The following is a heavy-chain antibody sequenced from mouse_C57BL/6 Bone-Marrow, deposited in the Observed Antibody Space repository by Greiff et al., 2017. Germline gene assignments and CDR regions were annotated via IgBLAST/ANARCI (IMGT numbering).Heavy chain of an antibody. CDR3: ARRGTVEEGYCELDV. V-gene: IGHV1-82*01. Sequence: VQLQQSGPELVKPGASVKISCKASGYAFSSSWINWVKQRPGKGLEWIGRIYPGDGDTNYNGKFKGRATLTADKSSSTAYMQLSSLTSEDSAVYFCARRGTVEEGYCELDVWGKGTTVTVSS. J-gene: IGHJ1*03. D-gene: IGHD1-1*01. CDR2: IYPGDGDT. CDR1: GYAFSSSW.